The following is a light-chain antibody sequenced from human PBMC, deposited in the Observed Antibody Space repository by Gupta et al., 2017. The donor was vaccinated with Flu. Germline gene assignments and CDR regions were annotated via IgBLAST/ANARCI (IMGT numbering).Light chain of an antibody. CDR2: KDS. Sequence: SSDLTQPPSVSVSPGQTARITCSRDNLATNYVSWFQQKPGQPPLLVIYKDSKRPSGIPERFSGFNSGNTATLTISGTQAIDEAAYYCQTWSGQSSYVFGTGTDVFVL. V-gene: IGLV3-1*01. CDR1: NLATNY. J-gene: IGLJ1*01. CDR3: QTWSGQSSYV.